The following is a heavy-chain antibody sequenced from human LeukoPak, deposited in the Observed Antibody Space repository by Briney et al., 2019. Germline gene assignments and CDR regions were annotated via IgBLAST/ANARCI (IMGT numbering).Heavy chain of an antibody. V-gene: IGHV4-59*01. CDR3: ARNAGDQIYFDY. CDR2: IYYSGGT. J-gene: IGHJ4*02. D-gene: IGHD7-27*01. Sequence: KPSETLSLTCTVSGGSISSYYWSWIRQPPGKGLEWIGYIYYSGGTNYNPSLKSRVTISVDTSKNQFSLKLSSVTAADTAVYYCARNAGDQIYFDYWGQGTLVTVSS. CDR1: GGSISSYY.